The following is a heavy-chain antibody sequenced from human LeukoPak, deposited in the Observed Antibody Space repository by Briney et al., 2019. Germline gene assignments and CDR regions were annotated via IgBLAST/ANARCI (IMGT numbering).Heavy chain of an antibody. V-gene: IGHV4-39*07. CDR2: INHSGST. Sequence: KPSETLSLTCTVSGGSISSSSYYWGWIRQPPGKGLEWIGEINHSGSTNYNPSLKSRVTISVDTSKNQFSLKLSSVTAADTAVYYCARGGDVVVPAALKYVWGKGTTVTVSS. CDR1: GGSISSSSYY. CDR3: ARGGDVVVPAALKYV. D-gene: IGHD2-2*01. J-gene: IGHJ6*04.